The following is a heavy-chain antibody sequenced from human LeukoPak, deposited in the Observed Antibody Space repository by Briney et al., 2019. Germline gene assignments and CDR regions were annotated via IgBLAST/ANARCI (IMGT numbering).Heavy chain of an antibody. J-gene: IGHJ4*02. CDR3: RGLDRNTSPLDY. D-gene: IGHD1-26*01. V-gene: IGHV3-7*01. CDR1: GFAFCTHW. CDR2: TDEDGNKK. Sequence: GGSLRLSCAASGFAFCTHWMNWVRQAPGKGLEWVATTDEDGNKKYYVDSVRGRFTISRDNAKNSLFLQMNSLRAEDAAVYCGRGLDRNTSPLDYWGQGTLVTVSS.